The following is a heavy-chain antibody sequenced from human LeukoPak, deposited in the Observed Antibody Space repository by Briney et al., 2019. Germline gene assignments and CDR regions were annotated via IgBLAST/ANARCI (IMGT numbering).Heavy chain of an antibody. Sequence: GGSLRLSCAASGLTVSSNYMTWVRQAPGKGLEWVAVIWYDGTNKYYADSVKGRFTISRDNSKNTLYLQMNSLRAEDTAVYYCARQSGSTWYLDYWGQGTLVTVSS. CDR1: GLTVSSNY. V-gene: IGHV3-33*08. CDR2: IWYDGTNK. D-gene: IGHD3-10*01. J-gene: IGHJ4*02. CDR3: ARQSGSTWYLDY.